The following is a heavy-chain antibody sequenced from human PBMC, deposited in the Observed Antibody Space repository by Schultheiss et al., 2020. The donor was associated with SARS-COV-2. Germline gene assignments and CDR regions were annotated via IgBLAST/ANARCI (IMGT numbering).Heavy chain of an antibody. CDR3: ARSRSDYDFWSGHKGYFDY. V-gene: IGHV3-66*01. Sequence: GESLKISCAASGFTVSSNYMSWVRQAPGKGLEWVSVIYSGGSTYYADSVKGRFTISRDNSKNTLYLQMNSLRAEDTAVYYCARSRSDYDFWSGHKGYFDYWGQGTLVTVSS. D-gene: IGHD3-3*01. CDR2: IYSGGST. CDR1: GFTVSSNY. J-gene: IGHJ4*02.